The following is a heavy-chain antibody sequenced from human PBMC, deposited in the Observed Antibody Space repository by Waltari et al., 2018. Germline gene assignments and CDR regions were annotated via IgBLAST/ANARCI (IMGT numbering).Heavy chain of an antibody. V-gene: IGHV3-23*01. Sequence: EVQLLESGGGLVQPGGSLRLSCAASGFTFSSYAMSWVRQAPGKGLEWVSAISGSGGSTYYADSVKGRFTISRDNSKNTLYLQMNSLRAEDTAVYYCAKVGNNWGGSSLDFDYWGQGTLVTVSS. CDR2: ISGSGGST. CDR3: AKVGNNWGGSSLDFDY. CDR1: GFTFSSYA. D-gene: IGHD6-13*01. J-gene: IGHJ4*02.